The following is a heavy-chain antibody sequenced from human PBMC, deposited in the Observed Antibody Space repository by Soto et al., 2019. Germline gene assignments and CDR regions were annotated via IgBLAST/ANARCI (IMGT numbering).Heavy chain of an antibody. CDR2: IRQDGGAQ. D-gene: IGHD3-10*01. J-gene: IGHJ4*02. V-gene: IGHV3-7*03. CDR1: GLTFTTYW. Sequence: PEGSLRLSCVPSGLTFTTYWMSWVRQAPRKGLQWVANIRQDGGAQYYVDSVKGRFTISRDNAKNSVYLQMDSLRVEDAAVYYCVRGGHGSGSYLGYSWGQGILVTVS. CDR3: VRGGHGSGSYLGYS.